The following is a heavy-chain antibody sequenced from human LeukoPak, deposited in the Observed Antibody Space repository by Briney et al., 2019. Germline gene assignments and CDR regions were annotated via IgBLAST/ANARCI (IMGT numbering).Heavy chain of an antibody. J-gene: IGHJ3*02. Sequence: ASVKVSCKASGYTFTSYGISWVRQAPGQGLEWMGWISAYNGNTNYAQKLQGRVTMTTDTSTSTAYLELRSLRSDDTAVYYCARGLDYGDYVVAFDIWGQGTMVTVSS. CDR1: GYTFTSYG. CDR2: ISAYNGNT. CDR3: ARGLDYGDYVVAFDI. V-gene: IGHV1-18*01. D-gene: IGHD4-17*01.